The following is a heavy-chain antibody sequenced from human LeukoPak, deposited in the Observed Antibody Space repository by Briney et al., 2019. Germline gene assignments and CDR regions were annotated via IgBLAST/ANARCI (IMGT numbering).Heavy chain of an antibody. CDR3: AILWWHRADY. D-gene: IGHD2-15*01. V-gene: IGHV3-74*01. J-gene: IGHJ4*02. CDR1: GFTFSSYW. CDR2: INSDGSST. Sequence: GESLRLSCAASGFTFSSYWMHWVRQAPGKGLMWVSRINSDGSSTGYADSVKGRFTISRDNAKNTLYLQMNSLRAEDTAVYYCAILWWHRADYWGQGTLVTVSS.